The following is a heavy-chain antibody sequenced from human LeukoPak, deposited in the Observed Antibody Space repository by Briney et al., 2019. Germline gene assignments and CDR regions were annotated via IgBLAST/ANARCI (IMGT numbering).Heavy chain of an antibody. V-gene: IGHV4-59*08. Sequence: ETLSLTCTVSGGSISDYYWSWIRQSPGKGLEWVGYIYYSGNTNYNPSLKSRVTMSVDTSKNQFSLRLTSVTAADTAVYYCARQTGSGLFILPGGQGTLVTVSS. CDR2: IYYSGNT. J-gene: IGHJ4*02. CDR3: ARQTGSGLFILP. D-gene: IGHD3/OR15-3a*01. CDR1: GGSISDYY.